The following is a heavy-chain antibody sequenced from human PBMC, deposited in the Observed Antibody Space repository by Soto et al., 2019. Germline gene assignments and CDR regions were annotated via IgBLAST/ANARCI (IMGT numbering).Heavy chain of an antibody. D-gene: IGHD4-17*01. CDR3: ARAMTTVVTPDYFDY. CDR1: GGSISSSNW. J-gene: IGHJ4*02. V-gene: IGHV4-4*02. CDR2: IYHSGST. Sequence: PSETLSLTCAVSGGSISSSNWWSWVRQPPGKGLEWIGEIYHSGSTNYNPSLKSRVTISVDKSKNQFYLKLSSVTAADTAVYYCARAMTTVVTPDYFDYWGQGTLVTVSS.